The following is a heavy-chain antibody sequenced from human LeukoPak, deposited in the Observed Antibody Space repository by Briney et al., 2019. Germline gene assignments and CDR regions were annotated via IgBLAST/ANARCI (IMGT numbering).Heavy chain of an antibody. Sequence: PGGSLRLSCAASGFTFSSYAMSWVRQAPGKGLEWVSGIPSSGPITYYADSVKGRFTISRDNSKTTLYLQMNSLRAEDTAVYYCAKDTRYDYSNYLDYWGQGTLVTVSS. D-gene: IGHD4-11*01. J-gene: IGHJ4*02. CDR3: AKDTRYDYSNYLDY. V-gene: IGHV3-23*01. CDR2: IPSSGPIT. CDR1: GFTFSSYA.